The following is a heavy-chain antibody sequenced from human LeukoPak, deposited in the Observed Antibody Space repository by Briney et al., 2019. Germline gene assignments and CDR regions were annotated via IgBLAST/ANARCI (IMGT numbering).Heavy chain of an antibody. J-gene: IGHJ4*02. D-gene: IGHD6-13*01. Sequence: PGGSLRLSCAASGFTFSSYSMNWVRQAPGKGLEWVSYISSSSSTIYYADSMKGRFTISRDNAKNSLYLQMNSLRAEDTAVYYCARWGIAAAGDYWGQGTLVTVSS. CDR3: ARWGIAAAGDY. V-gene: IGHV3-48*01. CDR2: ISSSSSTI. CDR1: GFTFSSYS.